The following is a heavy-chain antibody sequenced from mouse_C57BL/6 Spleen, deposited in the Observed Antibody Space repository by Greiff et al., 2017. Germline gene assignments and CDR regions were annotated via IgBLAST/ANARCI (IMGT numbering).Heavy chain of an antibody. CDR3: ARGYYGSSPYYYAMDY. V-gene: IGHV1-7*01. D-gene: IGHD1-1*01. CDR2: INPSSGST. Sequence: VQLQQSGAELAKPGASVKLSCKASGYTFTSYWMHWVKQRPGQGLEWIGYINPSSGSTKYNQKFKDKATLTADKSSSTAYMQLSSLTYEDSAVYYCARGYYGSSPYYYAMDYWGQGTSVTVSS. J-gene: IGHJ4*01. CDR1: GYTFTSYW.